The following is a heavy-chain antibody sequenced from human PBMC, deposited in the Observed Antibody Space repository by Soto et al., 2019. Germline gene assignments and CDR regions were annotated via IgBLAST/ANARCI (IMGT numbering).Heavy chain of an antibody. V-gene: IGHV1-18*01. CDR1: GYTFTTYG. D-gene: IGHD6-6*01. CDR2: ISAYNGNT. J-gene: IGHJ4*01. CDR3: ARDSVRIAARLMHWGGY. Sequence: QVQLVQSEAEVKKPGASVKVSCKASGYTFTTYGISWVRQAHGQGLEWMGWISAYNGNTNYAQKCQGRVTMTRDTSRRTAYMELSSLSSDDTAVSYCARDSVRIAARLMHWGGYWGHVTLVAVSS.